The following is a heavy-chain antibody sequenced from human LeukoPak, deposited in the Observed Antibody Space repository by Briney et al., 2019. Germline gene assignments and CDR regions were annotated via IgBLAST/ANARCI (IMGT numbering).Heavy chain of an antibody. CDR3: AGPVVVTGDDAFDI. D-gene: IGHD2-21*02. CDR2: IWYDGSNK. J-gene: IGHJ3*02. V-gene: IGHV3-33*01. Sequence: GGSLRLSCAASGFTFRSYGMHWVRQAPGKGLEWVAVIWYDGSNKYYADSVKGRFTISRDNSKNPLYLQMNSLRAEDTAVYYCAGPVVVTGDDAFDISGQGTMVTVSS. CDR1: GFTFRSYG.